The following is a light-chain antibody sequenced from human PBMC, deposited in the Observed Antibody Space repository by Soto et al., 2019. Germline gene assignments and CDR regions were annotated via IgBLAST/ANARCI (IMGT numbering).Light chain of an antibody. V-gene: IGKV1-5*01. Sequence: IQMTQSPSSLSASVLDRVTITCRASQSISSWLAWYQQKPGKAPKLLIYDASSLESGVPSRFSGSGSGTEFTLTISSLQPDDFATYYCQQYNSWTFGQGTKVDIK. J-gene: IGKJ1*01. CDR2: DAS. CDR3: QQYNSWT. CDR1: QSISSW.